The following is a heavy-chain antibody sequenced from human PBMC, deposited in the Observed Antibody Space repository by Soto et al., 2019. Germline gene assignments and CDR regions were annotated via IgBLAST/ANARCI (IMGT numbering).Heavy chain of an antibody. J-gene: IGHJ4*02. D-gene: IGHD2-15*01. Sequence: QVQLVQSGAEVMRPEASVKVSCKASGYTFTTYYMHWVRQAPGQGLEWLGIINPNGGSTTYAQKFQGRVTMTRDTSTSTVYLELSSLRSEDTAVYYCARAGYCSGGTCFHGNCDYWGQGTLVTVSA. CDR1: GYTFTTYY. CDR2: INPNGGST. CDR3: ARAGYCSGGTCFHGNCDY. V-gene: IGHV1-46*01.